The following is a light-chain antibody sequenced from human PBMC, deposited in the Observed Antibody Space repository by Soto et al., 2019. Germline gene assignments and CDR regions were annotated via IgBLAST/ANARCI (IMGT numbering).Light chain of an antibody. J-gene: IGLJ1*01. CDR2: EVN. CDR1: SSDIGSYNF. V-gene: IGLV2-23*02. CDR3: CSFAGSGTGV. Sequence: QSVLTQPASVSGSPGQSIAISCSGASSDIGSYNFVSWYQQHPGKAPKLMISEVNKRPSGISNRSSGSKSGNTASLTISGLQAEDEADYYCCSFAGSGTGVFGTGTKVTVL.